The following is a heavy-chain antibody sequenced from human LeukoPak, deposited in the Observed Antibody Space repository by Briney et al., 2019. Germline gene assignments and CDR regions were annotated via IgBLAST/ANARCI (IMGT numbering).Heavy chain of an antibody. J-gene: IGHJ5*02. Sequence: ASVKVSCKASGYTFTSYGISWARQAPGQGLEWMGWISAYNGNTNYAQKLQGRVTMTTDTSTSTAYMELRSLRSDDTAVYYWARDHYYDSSGGGNWFDPWGQGTLVTVSS. D-gene: IGHD3-22*01. CDR3: ARDHYYDSSGGGNWFDP. CDR2: ISAYNGNT. V-gene: IGHV1-18*01. CDR1: GYTFTSYG.